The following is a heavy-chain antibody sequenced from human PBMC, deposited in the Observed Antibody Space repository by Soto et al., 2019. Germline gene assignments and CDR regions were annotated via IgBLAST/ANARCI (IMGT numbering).Heavy chain of an antibody. CDR2: INAGNGNT. Sequence: ASVKVSCKASGYTFTSYAMHWVRQAPGQRLEWMGWINAGNGNTKYSKKFQGRVTITADKSTSTAYMELSSLRSEDTAVYYCARHGSVVVPPVWGQGTTVTVSS. CDR1: GYTFTSYA. D-gene: IGHD2-2*01. J-gene: IGHJ6*02. V-gene: IGHV1-3*01. CDR3: ARHGSVVVPPV.